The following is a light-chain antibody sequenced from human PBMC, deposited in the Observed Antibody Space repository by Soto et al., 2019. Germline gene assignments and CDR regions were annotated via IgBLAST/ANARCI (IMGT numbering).Light chain of an antibody. V-gene: IGKV3-20*01. J-gene: IGKJ1*01. CDR2: GAS. CDR1: QSVSTSN. Sequence: EIVLTQSPGPRALSPGERATLSCRAGQSVSTSNLAWSRRKPGQAPRLLIYGASRRATGTPDRFSGSGSGTDFTLTISRREPEDFAVYYCQQYGSSPEWTFGQGTKVEIK. CDR3: QQYGSSPEWT.